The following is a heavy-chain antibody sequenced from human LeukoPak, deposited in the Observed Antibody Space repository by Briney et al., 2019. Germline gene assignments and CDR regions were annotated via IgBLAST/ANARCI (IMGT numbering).Heavy chain of an antibody. J-gene: IGHJ3*02. Sequence: TSETLSLTCTVSGGSISSSSYYWGWIRQPPGKGLEWIGSIYYSGGTYYNPSLKSRVTISVDMSKNQFSLKLSSVTAADTAVFYCARQRYSGSYYGVQWDAFDIWGQGTMVTVSS. CDR1: GGSISSSSYY. V-gene: IGHV4-39*01. CDR2: IYYSGGT. CDR3: ARQRYSGSYYGVQWDAFDI. D-gene: IGHD1-26*01.